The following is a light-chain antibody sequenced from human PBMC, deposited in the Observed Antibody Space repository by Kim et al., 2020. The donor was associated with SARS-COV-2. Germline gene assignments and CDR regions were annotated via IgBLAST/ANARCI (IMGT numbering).Light chain of an antibody. CDR2: KAS. CDR1: QSISSW. Sequence: DIQMTQSPSTLSASVGDRVTITCRASQSISSWLAWYQQKPGKPPKLLIYKASSLESGVPSRFSGSGSGTEFTLTISSLQPDDFATYHCQQYNSAPWTFGQGTKVDIK. J-gene: IGKJ1*01. V-gene: IGKV1-5*03. CDR3: QQYNSAPWT.